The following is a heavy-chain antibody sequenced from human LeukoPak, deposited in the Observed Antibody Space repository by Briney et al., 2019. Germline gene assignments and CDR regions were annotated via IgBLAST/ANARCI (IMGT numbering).Heavy chain of an antibody. V-gene: IGHV4-59*08. D-gene: IGHD6-25*01. J-gene: IGHJ5*02. CDR2: TYYSGNT. Sequence: PSETLCLSCAVSGGSLYSYASGCIRQPPGKGLEWIGYTYYSGNTNYNPSLKSRVTISVDTSKSQFSLNLTSVTAADTAVYYCARHSSGVRGGFEPSGQGDLWSPS. CDR3: ARHSSGVRGGFEP. CDR1: GGSLYSYA.